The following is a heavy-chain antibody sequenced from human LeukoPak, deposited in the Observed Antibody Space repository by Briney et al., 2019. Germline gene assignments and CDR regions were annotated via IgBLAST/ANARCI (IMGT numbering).Heavy chain of an antibody. CDR2: IYTGGST. CDR1: GGSISSGSYY. V-gene: IGHV4-61*02. J-gene: IGHJ5*02. D-gene: IGHD3-3*01. Sequence: PSETLSLTCTVSGGSISSGSYYWRWIRQPAGKGLEWIGRIYTGGSTNYNPSLKSRVTISVDTSKNQFSLRLSSVTAADTAVYYCARALTSSFWSGYLGWFDPWGQGTLVTVSS. CDR3: ARALTSSFWSGYLGWFDP.